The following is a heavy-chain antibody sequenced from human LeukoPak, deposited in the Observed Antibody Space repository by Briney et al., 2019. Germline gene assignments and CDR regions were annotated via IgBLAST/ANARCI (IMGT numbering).Heavy chain of an antibody. D-gene: IGHD5-18*01. V-gene: IGHV3-74*01. Sequence: PGGSLRLSCAASGIIFSNYWMHWVRQAPGKGLVWVSRINRDGSSTSYADSAKGRFTISRDNAKNTLYLQMNSLRAEDTAVYYCARGGGYSYGSFDYWGQGTLVTVSS. CDR2: INRDGSST. J-gene: IGHJ4*02. CDR3: ARGGGYSYGSFDY. CDR1: GIIFSNYW.